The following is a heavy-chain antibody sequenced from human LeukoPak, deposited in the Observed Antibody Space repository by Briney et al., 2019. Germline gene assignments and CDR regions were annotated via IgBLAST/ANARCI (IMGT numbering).Heavy chain of an antibody. J-gene: IGHJ3*02. CDR3: ARESRRLVRGAFDI. CDR1: GGSLSSYY. CDR2: IYYSGST. Sequence: SETLSLTCTVSGGSLSSYYWSWIPQPPGKGLEWIGYIYYSGSTNYNPSLKSRVTISVDTSKNQFSLKLSSVTAADTAVYYCARESRRLVRGAFDIWGQGTMVTVSS. D-gene: IGHD3-10*01. V-gene: IGHV4-59*01.